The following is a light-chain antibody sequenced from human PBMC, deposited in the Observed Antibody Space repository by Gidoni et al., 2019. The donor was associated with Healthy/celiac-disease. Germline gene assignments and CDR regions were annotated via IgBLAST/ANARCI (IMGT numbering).Light chain of an antibody. CDR2: DAS. Sequence: EIVLTQSPATRSLSPGERATLSCRASQSVSSYLAWYQQKPGQAPRLLIYDASNRATGIPSMFSGSGSGTDFTLTISSLEPEDFAVYYCQQRSNWPSTFGGGTKVEIK. CDR1: QSVSSY. V-gene: IGKV3-11*01. CDR3: QQRSNWPST. J-gene: IGKJ4*01.